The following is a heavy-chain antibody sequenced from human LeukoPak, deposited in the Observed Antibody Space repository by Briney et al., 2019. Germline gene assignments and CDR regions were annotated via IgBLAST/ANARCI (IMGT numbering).Heavy chain of an antibody. V-gene: IGHV3-30*03. CDR2: ISSDGSSK. J-gene: IGHJ1*01. D-gene: IGHD2-15*01. CDR1: GFTFSSNA. CDR3: ARDSAFSSYSH. Sequence: PGRSLRLSCAASGFTFSSNAMHWVRQAPGKGLEWVASISSDGSSKYYADSVKGRFTISRDNSKNTLYLQMNSLRTEDTARYYCARDSAFSSYSHWGQGALVTVSS.